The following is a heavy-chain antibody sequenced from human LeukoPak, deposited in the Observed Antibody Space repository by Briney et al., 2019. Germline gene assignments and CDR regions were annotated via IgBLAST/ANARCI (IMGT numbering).Heavy chain of an antibody. V-gene: IGHV4-59*01. CDR3: ARDGGGSYYYYGMDV. J-gene: IGHJ6*02. CDR2: IYYSGST. Sequence: SETLSLTCTVSGGSISSYYWSWIRQPPGKGLEWIGYIYYSGSTNYNPSLKSRVTISVDTSKNQFFLKLSSVTAADTAVYYCARDGGGSYYYYGMDVWGQGTTVTVSS. D-gene: IGHD1-26*01. CDR1: GGSISSYY.